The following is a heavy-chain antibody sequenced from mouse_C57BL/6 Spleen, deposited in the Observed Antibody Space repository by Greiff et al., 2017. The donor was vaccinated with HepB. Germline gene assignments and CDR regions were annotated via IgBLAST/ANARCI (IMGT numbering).Heavy chain of an antibody. CDR1: GFTFSDYG. D-gene: IGHD1-1*01. J-gene: IGHJ1*03. Sequence: EVKLMESGGGLVKPGGSLKLSCAASGFTFSDYGMHWVRQAPEKGLEWVAYISSGSSTIYYADTVKGRFTISRDNAKNTLFLQMTSLRSEDTAMYYCARDDYYGSSRQFWGTGTTVTVSS. CDR2: ISSGSSTI. V-gene: IGHV5-17*01. CDR3: ARDDYYGSSRQF.